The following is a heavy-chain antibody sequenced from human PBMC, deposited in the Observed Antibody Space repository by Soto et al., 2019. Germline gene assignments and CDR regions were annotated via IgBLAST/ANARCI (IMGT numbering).Heavy chain of an antibody. J-gene: IGHJ6*02. Sequence: ASVKGSCKASGYTFTDHYIHWVREAPVQGLEWMGWINPNSGYTNYAQKFQGRVSMARDMSISTGYMELSRLKSDDTAVYYCARELVGPRKDYYYSMDVWGQGTTVTVS. V-gene: IGHV1-2*02. CDR3: ARELVGPRKDYYYSMDV. D-gene: IGHD1-26*01. CDR2: INPNSGYT. CDR1: GYTFTDHY.